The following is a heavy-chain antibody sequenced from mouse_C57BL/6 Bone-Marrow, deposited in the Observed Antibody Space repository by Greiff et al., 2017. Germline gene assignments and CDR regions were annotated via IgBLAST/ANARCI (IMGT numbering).Heavy chain of an antibody. V-gene: IGHV5-17*01. CDR2: ISSGSSTI. J-gene: IGHJ2*01. CDR3: ARDTTVVTLDYFDY. CDR1: GFTFSDYG. Sequence: DVKLVESGGGLVKPGGSLKLSCAASGFTFSDYGMHWVRQAPEKGLEWVAYISSGSSTIYYADTVKGRFTISRDNAKNTLFLQMTSLRSEDTAMYYCARDTTVVTLDYFDYWGQGTTLTVSS. D-gene: IGHD1-1*01.